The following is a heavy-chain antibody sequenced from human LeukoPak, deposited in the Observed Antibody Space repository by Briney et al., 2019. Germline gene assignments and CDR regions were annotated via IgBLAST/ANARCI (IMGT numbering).Heavy chain of an antibody. CDR1: GGSFSGYY. CDR3: ARACPGYYGSGSYGYYFDY. Sequence: ASETLSLTCAVYGGSFSGYYWSWIRQPPGKGLEWIGEINHSGSTNYNPSLKSRVTISVDTSKNQFSLKLSPVTAADTAVYYCARACPGYYGSGSYGYYFDYWGQGTLVTVSS. CDR2: INHSGST. D-gene: IGHD3-10*01. V-gene: IGHV4-34*01. J-gene: IGHJ4*02.